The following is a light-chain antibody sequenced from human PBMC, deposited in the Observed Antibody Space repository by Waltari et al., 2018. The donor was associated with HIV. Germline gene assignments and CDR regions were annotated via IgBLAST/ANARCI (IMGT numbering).Light chain of an antibody. CDR3: QQSYSTPPT. V-gene: IGKV1-39*01. CDR2: VAS. CDR1: QSISSY. Sequence: SVGDRVTITCRASQSISSYLNWYQQKPGKAPKVLIYVASSLQSGVPSRFSGSGSGTDFTLTISSLQPEDFATYYCQQSYSTPPTFGGGTKVEIK. J-gene: IGKJ4*01.